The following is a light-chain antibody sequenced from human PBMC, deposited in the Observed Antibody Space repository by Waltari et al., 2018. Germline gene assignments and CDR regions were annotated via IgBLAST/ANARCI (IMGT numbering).Light chain of an antibody. CDR2: DVS. J-gene: IGLJ2*01. V-gene: IGLV2-14*03. Sequence: QLALPQPASVPGSPGRSVTTPCLGTRGTVGPLNYVPWYQQHPGKAPKLMIFDVSIRPSGVSNRFSGSKSGNTASLTISGLQAEDEADYYCSSYISSSTLELFGGGTSLTVL. CDR1: RGTVGPLNY. CDR3: SSYISSSTLEL.